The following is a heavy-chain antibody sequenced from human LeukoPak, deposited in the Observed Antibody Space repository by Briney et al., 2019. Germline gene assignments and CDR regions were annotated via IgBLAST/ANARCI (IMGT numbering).Heavy chain of an antibody. CDR3: ARALFWCKTRFDF. D-gene: IGHD2-8*01. J-gene: IGHJ4*02. V-gene: IGHV4-34*01. CDR2: INNRGTT. CDR1: GGSLSPHY. Sequence: SETLSLTCAVSGGSLSPHYWSWIRRPLGKGLEWIGEINNRGTTNYSPSLRGRATISVDTSKNQFSLRLTSVTAADTAIYYCARALFWCKTRFDFGGREPRATVSS.